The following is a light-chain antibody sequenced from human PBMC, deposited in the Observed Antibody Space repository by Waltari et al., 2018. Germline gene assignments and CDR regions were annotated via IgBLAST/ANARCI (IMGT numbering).Light chain of an antibody. J-gene: IGKJ1*01. CDR3: QQCNDWPRGT. CDR2: DAS. CDR1: QSVSSY. V-gene: IGKV3-11*01. Sequence: EIVLTQSPATLSLSPGERATLSCRASQSVSSYLAWYQQKPGQAPRLLIYDASNRATGIPARFSGSGSGTDFTLTISSLQSEDLGIYYCQQCNDWPRGTFGQGTKVEIK.